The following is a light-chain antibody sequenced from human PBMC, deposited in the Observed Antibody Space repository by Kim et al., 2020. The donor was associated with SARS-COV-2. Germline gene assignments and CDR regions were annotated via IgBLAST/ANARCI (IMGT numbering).Light chain of an antibody. CDR1: QSISSY. V-gene: IGKV1-39*01. CDR3: QQSYSTPLT. Sequence: ASVGDRVTITCRASQSISSYLNWYQQKPGKAPRLLIYAASSLQSGVPSRFSGSGSGTDFTLTISSLQPEDFATYYCQQSYSTPLTFGGGTKVDIK. CDR2: AAS. J-gene: IGKJ4*01.